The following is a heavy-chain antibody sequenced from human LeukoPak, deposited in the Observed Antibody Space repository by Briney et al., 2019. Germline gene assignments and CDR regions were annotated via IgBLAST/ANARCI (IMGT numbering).Heavy chain of an antibody. Sequence: SETLSLTCDVSGGSIRSYYWGWVRQPPGKGLEWIGRIYTTGTTNFNPSLKSRLTMSVDTSKNQFSLKLTSVTAADTAVYFCARQGYTASYYFLDSWSQGTLVTVSS. J-gene: IGHJ4*02. CDR1: GGSIRSYY. CDR2: IYTTGTT. CDR3: ARQGYTASYYFLDS. D-gene: IGHD1-26*01. V-gene: IGHV4-4*07.